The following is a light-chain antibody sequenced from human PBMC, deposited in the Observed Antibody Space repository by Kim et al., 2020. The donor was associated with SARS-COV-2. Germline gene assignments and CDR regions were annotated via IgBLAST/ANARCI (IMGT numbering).Light chain of an antibody. Sequence: SSVGDRVTITCRASQDIRDYLRWYQQRPGKAPTLLIYTASNLQSGVPSRFSGSGSGTDFTLTISSLQPDDLATYYCQQTYTSRWTFGQGTKVDIK. CDR2: TAS. J-gene: IGKJ1*01. CDR1: QDIRDY. CDR3: QQTYTSRWT. V-gene: IGKV1-39*01.